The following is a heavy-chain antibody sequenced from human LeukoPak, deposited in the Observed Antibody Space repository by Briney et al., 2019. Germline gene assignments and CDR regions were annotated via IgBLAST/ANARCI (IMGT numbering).Heavy chain of an antibody. V-gene: IGHV3-23*01. CDR3: ARGAHRYYYDSSGYYHDAFDI. Sequence: GGSLRLSCAASGFTFTNYGMNWVRQAPGKGLEWVSGITPDAGRTYYADSVKGRFTIYRDNSKNTVYLQMNSLRAEDTAVYYCARGAHRYYYDSSGYYHDAFDIWGQGTMVTVSS. J-gene: IGHJ3*02. CDR1: GFTFTNYG. CDR2: ITPDAGRT. D-gene: IGHD3-22*01.